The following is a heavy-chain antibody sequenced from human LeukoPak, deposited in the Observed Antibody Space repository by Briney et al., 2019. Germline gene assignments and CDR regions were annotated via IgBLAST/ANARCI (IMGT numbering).Heavy chain of an antibody. CDR2: IWYDGSNK. V-gene: IGHV3-33*01. CDR3: ARDRYCASDRACYFDY. Sequence: GGSLRLSRAASGFTFSSYGMHWIRQAPGKGLEWVAVIWYDGSNKYYADSVKGRFTISRDQSKNTLFLQMNSLRAEDTAVYYCARDRYCASDRACYFDYWGQGTLVTVSS. J-gene: IGHJ4*02. D-gene: IGHD2-21*02. CDR1: GFTFSSYG.